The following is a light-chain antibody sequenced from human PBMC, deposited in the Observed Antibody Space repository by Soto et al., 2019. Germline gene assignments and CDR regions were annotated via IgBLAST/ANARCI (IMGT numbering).Light chain of an antibody. CDR2: QVS. CDR1: QSLLHSNGYNY. V-gene: IGKV2-30*02. CDR3: MQASHWPWT. Sequence: DILMTQSPLSLPVTPGEPASISCRSSQSLLHSNGYNYLTWFQQRPGQSPRRLIYQVSTRDSGVPDRFSGSGSGTDFTLKISRVEAEDVGVYYCMQASHWPWTFGQGTKVDIK. J-gene: IGKJ1*01.